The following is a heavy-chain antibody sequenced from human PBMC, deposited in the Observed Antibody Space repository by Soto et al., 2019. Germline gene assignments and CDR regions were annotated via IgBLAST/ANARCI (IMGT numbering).Heavy chain of an antibody. CDR1: GGSISSSRYY. D-gene: IGHD2-15*01. Sequence: QLQLQESGPGLVKPSETLSLTCTVPGGSISSSRYYWVWFRQPPGKGLVWIVNIHFSGSTYYNPSLKSRVTIAVDPSNNKFSLKLRSVTAADTAVYYCARHACGYCSGGRNSPIDYWGQGTLVTVSS. CDR2: IHFSGST. J-gene: IGHJ4*02. CDR3: ARHACGYCSGGRNSPIDY. V-gene: IGHV4-39*01.